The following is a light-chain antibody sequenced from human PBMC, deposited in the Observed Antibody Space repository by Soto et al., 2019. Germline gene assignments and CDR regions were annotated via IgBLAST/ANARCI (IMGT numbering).Light chain of an antibody. Sequence: DTQMTQSPSSVSASVRDRVTITCLASHDISNSLAWYQQKPGKAPKVLIYFASSLQSGVPSRFSGSGSGTYFTLTINSLQPEDFATYYCQQANSFPITFGQGTRLEIK. CDR3: QQANSFPIT. CDR2: FAS. V-gene: IGKV1D-12*01. CDR1: HDISNS. J-gene: IGKJ5*01.